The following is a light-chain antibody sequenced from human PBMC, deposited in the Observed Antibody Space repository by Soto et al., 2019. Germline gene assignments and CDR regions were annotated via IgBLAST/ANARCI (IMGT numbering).Light chain of an antibody. J-gene: IGLJ1*01. V-gene: IGLV2-14*01. CDR2: GVN. Sequence: QSALTQPASVSGSPRQSITISCTGASSDVGGYTYVSWYQQHPGKAPKLMIYGVNNRPSGVSNRFSGSKSGNTASLTISGLQAEDEADYYCSSYTSSSTLYVFGTGTKGTVL. CDR1: SSDVGGYTY. CDR3: SSYTSSSTLYV.